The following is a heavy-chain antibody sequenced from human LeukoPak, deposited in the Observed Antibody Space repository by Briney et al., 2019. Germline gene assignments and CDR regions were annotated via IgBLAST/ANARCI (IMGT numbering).Heavy chain of an antibody. J-gene: IGHJ5*02. CDR2: IYTSGST. D-gene: IGHD6-13*01. Sequence: SETLSLTCTVSGGSISSYYWSWIRQPPGKGLEWIGYIYTSGSTNYNPSLKSRVTISVGTSKNQFSLKLSSVTAADTAVYYCAGIAAAGVSVRFDPWGQGTLVTVSS. V-gene: IGHV4-4*09. CDR1: GGSISSYY. CDR3: AGIAAAGVSVRFDP.